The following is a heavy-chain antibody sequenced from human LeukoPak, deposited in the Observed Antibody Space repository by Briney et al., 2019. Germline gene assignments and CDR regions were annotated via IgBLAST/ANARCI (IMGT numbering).Heavy chain of an antibody. V-gene: IGHV3-9*01. CDR3: AKALGQLVSGFDP. J-gene: IGHJ5*02. Sequence: SLRLSCAASGFTFDDYAMHWVRRAPGKGLEWVSGISWNSGSICYADSVKGRFTISRDNAKNSLYLQMNSLRAEDTALYYCAKALGQLVSGFDPWGQGTLVTVSS. CDR2: ISWNSGSI. CDR1: GFTFDDYA. D-gene: IGHD6-6*01.